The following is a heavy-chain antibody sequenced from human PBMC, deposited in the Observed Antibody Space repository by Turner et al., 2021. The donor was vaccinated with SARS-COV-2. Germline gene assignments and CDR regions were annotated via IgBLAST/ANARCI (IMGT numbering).Heavy chain of an antibody. CDR1: GFTFSSYG. CDR3: ARDKGEGSSGWLIPSGSYYFDY. D-gene: IGHD6-19*01. CDR2: IWYDGSNK. Sequence: QVQLVESGGGVVQPGRSLRLSCAASGFTFSSYGMHWFRQAPGKGLEWVAVIWYDGSNKYYADSVKGRFTISRDNSKNTLYLQMNSLRAEDTAVYYCARDKGEGSSGWLIPSGSYYFDYWGQGTLVTVSS. V-gene: IGHV3-33*01. J-gene: IGHJ4*02.